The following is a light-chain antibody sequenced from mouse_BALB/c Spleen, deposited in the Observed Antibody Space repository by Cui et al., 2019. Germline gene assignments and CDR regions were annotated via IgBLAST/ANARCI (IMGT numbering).Light chain of an antibody. CDR3: QQCYSTPYT. Sequence: DIQMTQSPASQSASLVSSVTITYLTSQTIGTWLAWYQQKPGKSPQLLIYAATSLADGVPSRFSGSGSGTKFSFKISSIQAEDFVSYYCQQCYSTPYTFGGGTKLEIK. CDR2: AAT. V-gene: IGKV12-98*01. CDR1: QTIGTW. J-gene: IGKJ2*01.